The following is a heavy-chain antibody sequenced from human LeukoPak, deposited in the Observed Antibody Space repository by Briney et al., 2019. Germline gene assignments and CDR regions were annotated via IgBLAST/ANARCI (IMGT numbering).Heavy chain of an antibody. Sequence: GGSLRLSCAASGFTFSSYWMSWVRQAPGKGLEWVANIKQDGSEKYYVDSVKGRFTISRDNAKNSLYLQMNSPRAEDTAVYYCARVFNIKSSGTPFKYYFDYWGQGTLVTVSS. D-gene: IGHD6-13*01. CDR1: GFTFSSYW. V-gene: IGHV3-7*01. J-gene: IGHJ4*02. CDR3: ARVFNIKSSGTPFKYYFDY. CDR2: IKQDGSEK.